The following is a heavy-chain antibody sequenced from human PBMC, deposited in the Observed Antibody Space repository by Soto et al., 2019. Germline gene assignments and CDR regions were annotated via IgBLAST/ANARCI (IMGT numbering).Heavy chain of an antibody. J-gene: IGHJ6*03. CDR1: GGSISSYY. V-gene: IGHV4-59*08. CDR2: IYYSGST. Sequence: SETLSLTCTVSGGSISSYYWSWIRQPPGKGLEWIGYIYYSGSTNYNPSLKSRVTISVDTSKNQFSLKLSSVTAADTAVYYCARLTSITAVFNDYYYMDVWGKGTTVTVSS. D-gene: IGHD2-2*01. CDR3: ARLTSITAVFNDYYYMDV.